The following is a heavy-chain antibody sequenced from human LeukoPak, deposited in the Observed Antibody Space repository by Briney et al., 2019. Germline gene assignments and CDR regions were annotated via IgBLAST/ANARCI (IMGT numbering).Heavy chain of an antibody. CDR3: AKAQHRAPITQWLVPFDY. J-gene: IGHJ4*02. Sequence: ASVKVSCKASGYTFTSYGISWVRQAPGQGLEWMGWISAYNGNTNYAQKLQGRVTMTTDTSTSTAYMELRSLRFDDTAVYYCAKAQHRAPITQWLVPFDYWGQGTLVTVSS. D-gene: IGHD6-19*01. CDR2: ISAYNGNT. CDR1: GYTFTSYG. V-gene: IGHV1-18*01.